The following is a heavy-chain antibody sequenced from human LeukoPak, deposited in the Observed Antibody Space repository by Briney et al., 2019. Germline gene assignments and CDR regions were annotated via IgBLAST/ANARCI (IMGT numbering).Heavy chain of an antibody. J-gene: IGHJ4*02. V-gene: IGHV4-59*08. CDR1: GDSITSYY. CDR2: IYYTGST. Sequence: SKTLSLTCNVSGDSITSYYWNWIRQPPGKGLEWIGYIYYTGSTNSNPSLKSRLTISLDTSKKHFSLKLSSVTAADTAIYYCASSYFYDGNRYFDYWGQGALVTVSS. D-gene: IGHD3-22*01. CDR3: ASSYFYDGNRYFDY.